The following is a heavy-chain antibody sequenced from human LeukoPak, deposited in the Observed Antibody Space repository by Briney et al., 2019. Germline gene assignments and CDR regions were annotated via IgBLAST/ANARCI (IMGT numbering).Heavy chain of an antibody. CDR1: GYNFTSYW. Sequence: GESLKISCKGSGYNFTSYWIAWVRQMPGKGLEWMGIIYPGDSDTRYSPSFQGQVTISADKSISTAYLQWSSLKASDTAMYYCARGDYGDFRVFYTLFDYWGQGTLVTVSS. CDR3: ARGDYGDFRVFYTLFDY. CDR2: IYPGDSDT. V-gene: IGHV5-51*01. J-gene: IGHJ4*02. D-gene: IGHD4-17*01.